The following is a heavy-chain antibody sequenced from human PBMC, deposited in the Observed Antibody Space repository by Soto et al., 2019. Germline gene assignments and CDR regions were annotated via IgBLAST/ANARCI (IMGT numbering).Heavy chain of an antibody. D-gene: IGHD6-19*01. CDR3: AKAPVAVAGHANWFDP. Sequence: EVQLVESGGGLVQPGRSLRLSCAASGFTFSDYAMHWVRQAPGKGLEWVSGISWNSGTIDYTDSVKGRFTISRDNAKNSLYLQMNSLRAEDTALYYCAKAPVAVAGHANWFDPGGQGTLVTVSS. V-gene: IGHV3-9*01. J-gene: IGHJ5*02. CDR2: ISWNSGTI. CDR1: GFTFSDYA.